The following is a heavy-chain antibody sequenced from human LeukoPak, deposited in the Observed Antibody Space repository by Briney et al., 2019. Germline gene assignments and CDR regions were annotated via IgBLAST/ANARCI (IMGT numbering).Heavy chain of an antibody. CDR2: ISSSGRTT. J-gene: IGHJ4*02. CDR1: GFTFSDSH. V-gene: IGHV3-11*04. CDR3: ARDRPGTVTTFDY. Sequence: PGGSLRLSCAASGFTFSDSHMTWIRQAPGKGLEWVSYISSSGRTTYYADSVKGRVTISRDNAKNSLYLQMNSLRAEDTAMYYCARDRPGTVTTFDYWGQGTPVTVSS. D-gene: IGHD4-17*01.